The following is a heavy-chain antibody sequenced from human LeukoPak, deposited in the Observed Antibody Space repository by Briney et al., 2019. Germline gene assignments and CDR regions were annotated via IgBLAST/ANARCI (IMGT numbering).Heavy chain of an antibody. V-gene: IGHV3-74*01. CDR1: GFTFSSYW. D-gene: IGHD6-13*01. CDR3: AKEKYSSSWYDGMDV. J-gene: IGHJ6*02. Sequence: GGSLRLSCAASGFTFSSYWMHWVRHAPGKGLVWVSRINSDGSSTSYADSVKGRFTISRDNAKNTLYLQMNSLRAEDTAVYYCAKEKYSSSWYDGMDVWGQGATVTVSS. CDR2: INSDGSST.